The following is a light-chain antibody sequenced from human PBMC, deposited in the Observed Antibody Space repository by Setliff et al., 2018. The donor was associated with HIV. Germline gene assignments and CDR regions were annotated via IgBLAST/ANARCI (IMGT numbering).Light chain of an antibody. CDR3: QSYDSSLRGV. V-gene: IGLV1-40*01. CDR2: GST. J-gene: IGLJ1*01. Sequence: QSVLTQPPSASGTPGQRVTISCTGSSSNIGAGYDVHWYQQLPEKAPKLLIYGSTNRPSGVPDRFSGSKSGTSASLAITGLQAEDEADYYCQSYDSSLRGVFGTGTKVTVL. CDR1: SSNIGAGYD.